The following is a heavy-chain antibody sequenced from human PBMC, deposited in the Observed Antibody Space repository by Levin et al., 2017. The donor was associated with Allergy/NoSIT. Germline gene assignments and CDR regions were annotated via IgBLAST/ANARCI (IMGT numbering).Heavy chain of an antibody. Sequence: SQTLSLTCSVSGGSISSSSYYWGWIRQPPGKGLEWIGSIYYSGSTYYNPSLKSRAAISVDTSKKQFSLILSSVTAADTAVYFCARIEDRMTAFDYWGQGTLVTVSS. V-gene: IGHV4-39*01. CDR3: ARIEDRMTAFDY. D-gene: IGHD2-15*01. J-gene: IGHJ4*02. CDR2: IYYSGST. CDR1: GGSISSSSYY.